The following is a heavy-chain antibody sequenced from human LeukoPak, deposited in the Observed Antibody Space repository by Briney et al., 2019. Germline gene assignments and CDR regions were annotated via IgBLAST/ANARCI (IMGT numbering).Heavy chain of an antibody. D-gene: IGHD1-26*01. CDR1: GFIVGNNY. CDR2: IYRDGST. CDR3: AREGVGVTGRNLGFEY. V-gene: IGHV3-53*01. J-gene: IGHJ4*02. Sequence: PGGSLRLSCAASGFIVGNNYMSWVRQAPGKGLEWVSVIYRDGSTYYADSVKGPFTISRDNSKNTLFLQTNSLRAEDTAVYCWAREGVGVTGRNLGFEYWGQGTLVTVSS.